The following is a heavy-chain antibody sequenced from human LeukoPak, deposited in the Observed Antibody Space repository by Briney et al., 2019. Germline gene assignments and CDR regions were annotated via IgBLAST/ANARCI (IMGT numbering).Heavy chain of an antibody. CDR3: ARDKIVGATHFDY. D-gene: IGHD1-26*01. CDR2: IKEDGSEK. Sequence: GGSLRLSCAAAGFRFSRYWMSWVRQATGKGLECVAKIKEDGSEKYYVDSVKGRFTISRDNAKNSLYLQMNSLRAEDTAVYYCARDKIVGATHFDYWGQGTLVTASS. J-gene: IGHJ4*02. V-gene: IGHV3-7*01. CDR1: GFRFSRYW.